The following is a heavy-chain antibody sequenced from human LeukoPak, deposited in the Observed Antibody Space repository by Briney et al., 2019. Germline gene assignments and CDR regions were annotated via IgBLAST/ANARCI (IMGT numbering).Heavy chain of an antibody. V-gene: IGHV1-46*01. CDR3: ARTFLSSGWYFDL. D-gene: IGHD2/OR15-2a*01. CDR1: GYTFTAYY. J-gene: IGHJ2*01. Sequence: ASVKVSCKASGYTFTAYYLHWVRQAPGQGLEWMGIISPSGGSTSYAQKFQGRVTMTRDTSTSTVYMELSSLRSEDTAVYYCARTFLSSGWYFDLWGRGTLVTVSS. CDR2: ISPSGGST.